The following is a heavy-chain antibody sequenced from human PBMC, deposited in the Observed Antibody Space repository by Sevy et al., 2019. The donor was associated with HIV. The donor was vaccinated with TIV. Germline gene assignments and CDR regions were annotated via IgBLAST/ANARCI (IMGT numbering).Heavy chain of an antibody. V-gene: IGHV3-73*01. CDR3: TRVYCSGGSCYFDY. D-gene: IGHD2-15*01. CDR2: IRSKANSYAT. J-gene: IGHJ4*02. Sequence: GSLGLSCAASGFTFSGSAMHWVRQASGKGLEWVGRIRSKANSYATAYAASVKGRFTISRDDSKNTAYLQMNSLKTEDTAVYYCTRVYCSGGSCYFDYWGQGTLVTVSS. CDR1: GFTFSGSA.